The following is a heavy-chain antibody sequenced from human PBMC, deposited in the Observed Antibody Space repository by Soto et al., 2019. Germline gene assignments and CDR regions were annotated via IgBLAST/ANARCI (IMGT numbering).Heavy chain of an antibody. D-gene: IGHD3-22*01. V-gene: IGHV3-30*03. Sequence: PGGSLRLSCAASGFTFIRYGMHWVRQAPGKGLEWVSFISYDVTYTYYADSVKGRFTISRDNSKNTVYLEMNSLRAEDSAVYYCATPPPYDSSGYYYDNWGQGALVTVSS. CDR1: GFTFIRYG. CDR3: ATPPPYDSSGYYYDN. J-gene: IGHJ4*02. CDR2: ISYDVTYT.